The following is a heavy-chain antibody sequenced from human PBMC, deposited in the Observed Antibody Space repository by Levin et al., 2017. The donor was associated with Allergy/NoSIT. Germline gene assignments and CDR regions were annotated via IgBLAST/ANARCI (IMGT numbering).Heavy chain of an antibody. CDR3: AEANWGSTPPDF. V-gene: IGHV4-39*07. CDR2: ISYSGRT. CDR1: GDSITSNNFH. Sequence: SQTLSLTCTVSGDSITSNNFHWGWIRQPPGKGLEWMGTISYSGRTFYNPSLRSRVTISVDTSMNQFSLRLTSLTAADRVVYYCAEANWGSTPPDFWGQGTLVTVSS. D-gene: IGHD7-27*01. J-gene: IGHJ4*02.